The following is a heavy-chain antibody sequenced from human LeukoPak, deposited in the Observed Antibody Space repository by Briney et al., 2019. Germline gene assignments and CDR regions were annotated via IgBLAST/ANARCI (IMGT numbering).Heavy chain of an antibody. CDR2: IYYSGST. Sequence: TSETLSLTCTVSGGSISSYYWSWTRQPPGKGLEWIGYIYYSGSTNYNPSLKSRVTISVDTSKNQFSLKLSSVTAADTAVYYCARGLLDGYTHPAAFDIWGQGTMVTVSS. CDR3: ARGLLDGYTHPAAFDI. J-gene: IGHJ3*02. V-gene: IGHV4-59*01. CDR1: GGSISSYY. D-gene: IGHD5-24*01.